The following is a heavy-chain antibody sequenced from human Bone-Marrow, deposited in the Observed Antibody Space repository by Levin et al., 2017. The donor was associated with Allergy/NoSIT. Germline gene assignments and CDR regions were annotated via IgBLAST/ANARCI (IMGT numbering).Heavy chain of an antibody. J-gene: IGHJ4*02. D-gene: IGHD3-9*01. V-gene: IGHV6-1*01. CDR3: ARDRDFDVLTGFSQYFFDY. CDR1: GDSVSSNSVA. Sequence: SETLSLTCAISGDSVSSNSVAWNWIRQSPSGGLEWLGRTYYRSQWYDDYADSVKGRIIINPDTSRNQFSLQLKSVTPDDTAVYYCARDRDFDVLTGFSQYFFDYWGQGTLVTVSS. CDR2: TYYRSQWYD.